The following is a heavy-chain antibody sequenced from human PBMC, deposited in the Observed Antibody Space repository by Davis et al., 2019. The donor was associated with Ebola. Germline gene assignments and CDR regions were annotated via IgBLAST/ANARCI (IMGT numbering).Heavy chain of an antibody. CDR2: ISAYNGNT. CDR1: SYTFTSYG. Sequence: ASVTVSCTASSYTFTSYGISWVRQAPGQGLEWMGWISAYNGNTNYAQKLQGRVTMTTDTSRSTAYMELRSLRSDDTAVYYCARDRPAAIRSVNWFDPWGQGTLVTVSS. D-gene: IGHD2-2*02. CDR3: ARDRPAAIRSVNWFDP. V-gene: IGHV1-18*01. J-gene: IGHJ5*02.